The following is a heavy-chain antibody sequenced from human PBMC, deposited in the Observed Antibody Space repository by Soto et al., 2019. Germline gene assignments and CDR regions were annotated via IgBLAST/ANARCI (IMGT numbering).Heavy chain of an antibody. V-gene: IGHV3-48*03. CDR3: ARDAPRPGIVGA. CDR2: ISSSGSTI. D-gene: IGHD1-26*01. Sequence: AGGSLRLSCAASGFTFSSYEMNWVRQAPGKGLEWVSYISSSGSTIYYADSVKGRFTISRGNAKNSLYLQMNSLRAEDTAVYYCARDAPRPGIVGARGQGTLVTVSS. CDR1: GFTFSSYE. J-gene: IGHJ4*02.